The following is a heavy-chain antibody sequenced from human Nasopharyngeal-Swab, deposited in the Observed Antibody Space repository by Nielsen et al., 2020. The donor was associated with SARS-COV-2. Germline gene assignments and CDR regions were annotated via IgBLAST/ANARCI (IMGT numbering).Heavy chain of an antibody. Sequence: SVKVSCKASGYTFTGYYMHRVRQAPGHGLEWMGRINPNSGGTKYAQKFQGRVTMTRDTSISTAYMELSRLRSDDTAVYYCVREGGRYLEWLLPSYWHFDLWGRGTLVTVSS. D-gene: IGHD3-3*01. J-gene: IGHJ2*01. CDR1: GYTFTGYY. CDR3: VREGGRYLEWLLPSYWHFDL. V-gene: IGHV1-2*06. CDR2: INPNSGGT.